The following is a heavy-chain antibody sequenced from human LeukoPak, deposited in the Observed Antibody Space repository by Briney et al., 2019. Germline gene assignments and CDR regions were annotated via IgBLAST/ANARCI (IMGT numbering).Heavy chain of an antibody. Sequence: GESLKISCKGSGYSFTSYWIGWVRQMPGKGLEWMGIIYPGDSDTRYSPSFQGQVTISVDKSISTAYLQWSSLKASDTAMYYCSRRARYCSSTTCWFDAFDIWGQGTMVTVSS. D-gene: IGHD2-2*01. J-gene: IGHJ3*02. CDR3: SRRARYCSSTTCWFDAFDI. V-gene: IGHV5-51*01. CDR2: IYPGDSDT. CDR1: GYSFTSYW.